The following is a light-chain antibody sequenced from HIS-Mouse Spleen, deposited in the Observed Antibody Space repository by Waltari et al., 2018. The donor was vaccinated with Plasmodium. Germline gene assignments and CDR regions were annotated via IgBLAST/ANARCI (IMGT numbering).Light chain of an antibody. CDR3: CSYAGSSTWV. CDR1: SSDVGSYNL. J-gene: IGLJ3*02. V-gene: IGLV2-23*01. Sequence: QSALTPPASVSGSPGQSITISCTGTSSDVGSYNLVSWYQQLPGKAPKLMIYEGSKRPSVVSNRFSGSKSGNTASLTISGLQAEDEADYYCCSYAGSSTWVFGGGTKLTVL. CDR2: EGS.